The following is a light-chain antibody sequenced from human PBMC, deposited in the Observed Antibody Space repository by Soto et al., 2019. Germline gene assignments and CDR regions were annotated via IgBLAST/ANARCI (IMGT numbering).Light chain of an antibody. Sequence: QSVLTQPASVSGSPGQSITISCTGTSSDVGGYNYVSWYQQHPGKAPKLMIYDVSNRPSGVSNRFSGSKSGNTASLTISGLQAEDEADYYCSSYTSSSTLVFGTGTKLPS. CDR2: DVS. J-gene: IGLJ1*01. CDR3: SSYTSSSTLV. CDR1: SSDVGGYNY. V-gene: IGLV2-14*01.